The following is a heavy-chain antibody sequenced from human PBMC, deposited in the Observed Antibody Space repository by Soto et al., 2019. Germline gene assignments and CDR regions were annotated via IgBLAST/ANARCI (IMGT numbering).Heavy chain of an antibody. CDR3: ARDGWLGNDYGDCDFEY. Sequence: GASVKVSCKASGYTFTSYAMHWVRQAPGQRLEWMGWINAGNGNTKYSQKFQGRVTITRDTSASTAYMELSSLRSEDTAVYYCARDGWLGNDYGDCDFEYWGQGTLVTVSS. D-gene: IGHD4-17*01. CDR1: GYTFTSYA. J-gene: IGHJ4*02. CDR2: INAGNGNT. V-gene: IGHV1-3*01.